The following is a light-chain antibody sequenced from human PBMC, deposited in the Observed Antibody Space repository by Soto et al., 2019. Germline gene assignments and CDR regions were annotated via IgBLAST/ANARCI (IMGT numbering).Light chain of an antibody. CDR2: EGS. J-gene: IGLJ1*01. Sequence: QSLLTHPASGSRTPVHSITLSRTDTTSYVGGYNLVTWYQQHPGTSPELLIYEGSKRPSGLSPRFSGSKSGNTASLTISGLQAEDEADYSCWSYAGNGSFVFGSGTEVTVL. CDR3: WSYAGNGSFV. CDR1: TSYVGGYNL. V-gene: IGLV2-23*01.